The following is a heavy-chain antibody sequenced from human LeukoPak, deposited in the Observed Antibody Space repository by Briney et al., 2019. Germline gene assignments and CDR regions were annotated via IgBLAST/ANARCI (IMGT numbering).Heavy chain of an antibody. D-gene: IGHD1-26*01. Sequence: GRSLRLFCAASGFTFSSYGMHWVRQAPGKGLEWVPVISYDGSNKYYADSVKGRFTISRDNSKNTLYLQMNSLRAEDTAVYYCAKDLEWELLGWFDPWGQGTLVTVSS. CDR3: AKDLEWELLGWFDP. V-gene: IGHV3-30*18. CDR1: GFTFSSYG. CDR2: ISYDGSNK. J-gene: IGHJ5*02.